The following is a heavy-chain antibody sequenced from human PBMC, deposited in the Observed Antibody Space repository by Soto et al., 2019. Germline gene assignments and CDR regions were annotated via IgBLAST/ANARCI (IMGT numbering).Heavy chain of an antibody. CDR3: ARRPRIAAAGNFDY. CDR2: INHSGST. J-gene: IGHJ4*02. V-gene: IGHV4-34*01. Sequence: QVQLQQWGAGLLKPSETLSLTCAVYGGSFSGYYWSWIRQPPGKGLEWIGEINHSGSTNYNPSLKSRVTISVDTSKNQFSLKLSSVTAADTAVYYCARRPRIAAAGNFDYWGLGTLVTVSS. CDR1: GGSFSGYY. D-gene: IGHD6-13*01.